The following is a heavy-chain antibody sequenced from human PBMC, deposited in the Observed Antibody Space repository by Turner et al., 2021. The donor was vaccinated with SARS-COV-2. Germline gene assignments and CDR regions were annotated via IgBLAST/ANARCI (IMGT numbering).Heavy chain of an antibody. J-gene: IGHJ4*02. V-gene: IGHV1-2*02. D-gene: IGHD6-19*01. CDR1: ADTFNGFC. Sequence: QVQLVQSGAEVKKPGASVKISCKASADTFNGFCSHWVRQAPGHGLEGMGSIHPNDGGANYAQKFQGRVSLTRDTSISTVYMELSGLRSDDSAVYFCATLSVAVAGTNFVSYWGQGSLVTVSS. CDR3: ATLSVAVAGTNFVSY. CDR2: IHPNDGGA.